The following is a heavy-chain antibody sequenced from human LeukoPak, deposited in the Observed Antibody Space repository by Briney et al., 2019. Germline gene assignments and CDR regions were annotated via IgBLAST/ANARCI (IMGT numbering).Heavy chain of an antibody. CDR2: ISGSGGST. V-gene: IGHV3-23*01. CDR3: AKVEKTYGDFDRAFDI. CDR1: GFTFSSYW. Sequence: GGSLRLSCAASGFTFSSYWMNWVRQAPGKGLEWVSGISGSGGSTNYADSVKGRFTISRDNSKNTLYLQMNSLGAEDTAVYYCAKVEKTYGDFDRAFDIWGQGTMVTVSS. D-gene: IGHD4-17*01. J-gene: IGHJ3*02.